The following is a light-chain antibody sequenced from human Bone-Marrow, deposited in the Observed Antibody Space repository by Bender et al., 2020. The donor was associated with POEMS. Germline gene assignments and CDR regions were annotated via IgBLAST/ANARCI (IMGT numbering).Light chain of an antibody. Sequence: QSVLTQPPSASGTPGQRVTISCSGSSSKFGSYPVNWYQQLPGAAPKLVIFNNSQRPSGVPDRFSGSNSGTSASLASSGLLSADEADFSCATWDDSLNGWVFGGGTKLPVL. J-gene: IGLJ3*02. CDR2: NNS. V-gene: IGLV1-44*01. CDR3: ATWDDSLNGWV. CDR1: SSKFGSYP.